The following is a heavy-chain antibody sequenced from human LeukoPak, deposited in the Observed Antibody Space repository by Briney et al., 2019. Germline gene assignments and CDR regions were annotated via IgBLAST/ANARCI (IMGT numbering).Heavy chain of an antibody. J-gene: IGHJ5*02. CDR1: GFTFSSYS. Sequence: GGSLRLSCAASGFTFSSYSMNWVRKAPGKGLEWVSSISSSSSYIYYADSVKGRFTISRDNAKNSLYLQTNSRRAEDTAVYYCARGYCTNGVCYLPWFDPWGQGTLVTVSS. V-gene: IGHV3-21*01. D-gene: IGHD2-8*01. CDR2: ISSSSSYI. CDR3: ARGYCTNGVCYLPWFDP.